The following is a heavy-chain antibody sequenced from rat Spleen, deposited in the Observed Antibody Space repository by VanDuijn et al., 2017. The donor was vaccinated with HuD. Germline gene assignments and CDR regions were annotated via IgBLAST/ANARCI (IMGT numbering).Heavy chain of an antibody. CDR3: TRGFTVAVF. D-gene: IGHD1-2*01. CDR2: INYDGSNT. CDR1: GFTFSNYY. V-gene: IGHV5-25*01. J-gene: IGHJ2*01. Sequence: EVQLVESGGGLVQPGRSMKLSCAASGFTFSNYYMAWVRQAPTKGLEWVATINYDGSNTYYRDSVKGRFTISRDSAKSTLYLQMDSLRSEDTATYYCTRGFTVAVFWGQGVMVTVSA.